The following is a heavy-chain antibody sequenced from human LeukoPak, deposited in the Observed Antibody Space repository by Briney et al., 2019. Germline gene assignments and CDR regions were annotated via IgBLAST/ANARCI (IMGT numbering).Heavy chain of an antibody. Sequence: PSETLSLTCTVSGGSISSYYWGWIRQPPGKGLEWIGSIYYSGSTYYNPSLKSRVTISVDTSKNQFSLKLSSVTAADTAVYYCARAGGYSSYFDYWGQGTLVTVSS. CDR2: IYYSGST. D-gene: IGHD6-13*01. J-gene: IGHJ4*02. V-gene: IGHV4-39*01. CDR1: GGSISSYY. CDR3: ARAGGYSSYFDY.